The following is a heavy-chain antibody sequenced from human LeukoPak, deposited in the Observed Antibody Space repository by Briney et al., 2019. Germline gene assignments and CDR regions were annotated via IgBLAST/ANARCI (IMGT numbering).Heavy chain of an antibody. CDR1: GFTFSSYA. Sequence: GGSLRLSCAASGFTFSSYAMSWVRQAPGKGLEWVSAISGSGGSTYYADSVKGRCTISRDNSKNTLYLQMNSLRAEDTAVYYCTRDPDGGGYASGWPDFWGQGTLVTVSS. V-gene: IGHV3-23*01. CDR3: TRDPDGGGYASGWPDF. J-gene: IGHJ4*02. CDR2: ISGSGGST. D-gene: IGHD6-19*01.